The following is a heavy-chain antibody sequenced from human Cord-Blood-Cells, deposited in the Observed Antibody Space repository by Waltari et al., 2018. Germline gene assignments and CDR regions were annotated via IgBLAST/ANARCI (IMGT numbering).Heavy chain of an antibody. CDR3: AREHSHYYYGMDV. CDR1: GFTFSSYA. Sequence: QVQLVESGGGVVQLGRSLRLSCAASGFTFSSYAMHWFPPAPGKGLEGVAVISYDGSNKYYADSVKGRFTISRDNSKNTLYLQMNSLRAEDTAVYYCAREHSHYYYGMDVWGQGTTVTVSS. V-gene: IGHV3-30-3*01. D-gene: IGHD2-15*01. J-gene: IGHJ6*02. CDR2: ISYDGSNK.